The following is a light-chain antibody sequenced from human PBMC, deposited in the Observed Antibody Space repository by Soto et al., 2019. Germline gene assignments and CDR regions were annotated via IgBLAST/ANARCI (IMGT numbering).Light chain of an antibody. CDR1: SSNIGSNY. CDR3: AAWDDSLSGYVV. Sequence: QSVLTQPPSASGTPGQRVTISCSGTSSNIGSNYVYCYQQLPGTAPKLLIYRNNQRPSVVPDRFSGSNSGTSASLAISGLRSEDEADYYCAAWDDSLSGYVVFGGGTQLTVL. CDR2: RNN. V-gene: IGLV1-47*01. J-gene: IGLJ2*01.